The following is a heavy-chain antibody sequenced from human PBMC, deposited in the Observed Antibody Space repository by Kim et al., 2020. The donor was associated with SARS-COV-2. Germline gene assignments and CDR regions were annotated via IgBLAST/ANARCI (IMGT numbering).Heavy chain of an antibody. CDR2: IKSKTDGGTT. Sequence: GGSLRLSCAASGFTFSNAWMSWVRQAPGKGLEWVGRIKSKTDGGTTDYAAPVKGRFTISRDDSKNTLYLQMNSLKTEDTAVYYCTTDLWQWLLLLSGMHVWGQGTTVTVSS. J-gene: IGHJ6*02. V-gene: IGHV3-15*01. D-gene: IGHD3-22*01. CDR1: GFTFSNAW. CDR3: TTDLWQWLLLLSGMHV.